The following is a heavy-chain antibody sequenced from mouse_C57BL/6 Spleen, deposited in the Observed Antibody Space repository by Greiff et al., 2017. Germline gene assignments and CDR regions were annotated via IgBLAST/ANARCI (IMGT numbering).Heavy chain of an antibody. J-gene: IGHJ3*01. CDR1: GFTFSSYA. V-gene: IGHV5-4*01. Sequence: EVKLVESGGGLVKPGGSLKLSCAASGFTFSSYAMSWVHQTPEKRLEWVATISDGGSYTYYPDNVKGRFTISRDNAKNNLYLQMSHLKSEDTAMYYCARDGAWFAYWGQGTLVTVSA. CDR3: ARDGAWFAY. CDR2: ISDGGSYT.